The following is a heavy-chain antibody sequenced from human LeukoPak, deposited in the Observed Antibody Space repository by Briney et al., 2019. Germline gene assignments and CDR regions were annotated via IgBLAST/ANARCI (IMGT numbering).Heavy chain of an antibody. V-gene: IGHV4-4*07. CDR2: IFANGAT. CDR1: GGSISSYY. D-gene: IGHD3-10*01. CDR3: ARSFRVSMIREEYHFDY. J-gene: IGHJ4*02. Sequence: SETLSLTCTVSGGSISSYYWSWIRQPAGTGLEWIGRIFANGATNFNPSLKSRVTMSVDTSKNQFSLKVNSVTAADTAVYYCARSFRVSMIREEYHFDYWGQGILVIVSS.